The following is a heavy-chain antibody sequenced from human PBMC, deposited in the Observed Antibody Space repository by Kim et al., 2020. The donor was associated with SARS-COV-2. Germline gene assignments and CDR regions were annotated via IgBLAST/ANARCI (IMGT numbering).Heavy chain of an antibody. CDR1: GGSFSGYY. Sequence: SETLSLTCAVYGGSFSGYYWSWIRQPPGKGLEWIGEIWHSGTTNYNPSLKSRVTISLDTSKNHFSLNLSSVTAADTAVYFCARSLDNTPSSNWVRLDPSG. CDR3: ARSLDNTPSSNWVRLDP. D-gene: IGHD6-13*01. J-gene: IGHJ5*02. V-gene: IGHV4-34*01. CDR2: IWHSGTT.